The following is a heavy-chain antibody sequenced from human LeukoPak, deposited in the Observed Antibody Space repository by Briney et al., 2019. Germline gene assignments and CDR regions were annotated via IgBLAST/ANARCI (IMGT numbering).Heavy chain of an antibody. V-gene: IGHV1-69*06. Sequence: SLKVSCKASGGTFSSYAISWVRQAPGQGLEWMGGIIPIVGTANYAQKFQGRVTITADKSTSTAYMELSSLRAEDTAVYYCARGAQDAFDIWGQGTMVTVSS. CDR2: IIPIVGTA. CDR3: ARGAQDAFDI. J-gene: IGHJ3*02. CDR1: GGTFSSYA.